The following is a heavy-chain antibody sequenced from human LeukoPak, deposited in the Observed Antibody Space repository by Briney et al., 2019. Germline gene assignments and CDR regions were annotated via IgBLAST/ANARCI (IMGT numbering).Heavy chain of an antibody. V-gene: IGHV3-21*06. CDR2: ISSSSSYI. Sequence: GGSLRLSCAASGFTFSDYSMNWVRQAPGKGLEWVSSISSSSSYIYYADSVKGRFTISRDNAKNSLSLRMNSLSAEDTAVYYCATGYSSGWYFYFQHWGQGSLVSVSS. J-gene: IGHJ1*01. CDR3: ATGYSSGWYFYFQH. CDR1: GFTFSDYS. D-gene: IGHD6-19*01.